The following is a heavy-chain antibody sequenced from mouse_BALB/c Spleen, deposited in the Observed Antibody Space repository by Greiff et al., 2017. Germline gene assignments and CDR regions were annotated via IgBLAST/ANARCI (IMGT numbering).Heavy chain of an antibody. CDR1: GFAFSSYD. V-gene: IGHV5-12-1*01. CDR3: ARSTGTYFDY. Sequence: EVQLVESGGGLVKPGGSLKLSCAASGFAFSSYDMSWVRQTPEKRLEWVAYISSGGGSTYYPDTVKGRFTISRDNAKNTLYLQMSSLKSEDTAMYYCARSTGTYFDYWGQGTTPTVSS. D-gene: IGHD4-1*02. CDR2: ISSGGGST. J-gene: IGHJ2*01.